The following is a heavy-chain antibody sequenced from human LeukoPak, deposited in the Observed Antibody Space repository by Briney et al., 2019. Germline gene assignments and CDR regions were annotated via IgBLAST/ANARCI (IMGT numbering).Heavy chain of an antibody. CDR2: ISYDGSNK. V-gene: IGHV3-30*04. J-gene: IGHJ4*02. CDR3: AREKGDYSSGWYDY. Sequence: PGGSLRLSCAASGFTFSSYAMHWVRQAPGKGLEWVAVISYDGSNKYYADSVKGRFTISRDNSKNTLYLQMNSLRAEDTAVYYCAREKGDYSSGWYDYWGRGTLVTVSS. CDR1: GFTFSSYA. D-gene: IGHD6-19*01.